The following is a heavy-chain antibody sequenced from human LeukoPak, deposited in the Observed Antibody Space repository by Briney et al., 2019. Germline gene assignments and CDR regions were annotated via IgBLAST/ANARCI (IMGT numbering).Heavy chain of an antibody. Sequence: PGGSLRLSCAASRFTFSSYGMHWARQAPGKGLEWVAFIRYDGSNKYYADSVKGRFTISRDNSKNTLYLQMNSVRAEDTAVYYCAKDHWAYGSGPFDYWGQGTLVTVSS. D-gene: IGHD3-10*01. CDR1: RFTFSSYG. CDR3: AKDHWAYGSGPFDY. CDR2: IRYDGSNK. V-gene: IGHV3-30*02. J-gene: IGHJ4*02.